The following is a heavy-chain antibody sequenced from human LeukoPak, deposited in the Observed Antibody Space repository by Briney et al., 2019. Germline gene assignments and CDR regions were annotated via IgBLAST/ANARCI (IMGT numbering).Heavy chain of an antibody. J-gene: IGHJ4*02. CDR3: ARVRGGGDY. Sequence: PSETLSLTCTVSGGSISGHYWSWIRQPPGKGLEWIGSIYYSGSTYYNPSLKSRVTISVDTSKNQFSLKLSSVTAADTAVYYCARVRGGGDYWGQGTLVTVSS. V-gene: IGHV4-39*07. CDR2: IYYSGST. CDR1: GGSISGHY. D-gene: IGHD3-16*01.